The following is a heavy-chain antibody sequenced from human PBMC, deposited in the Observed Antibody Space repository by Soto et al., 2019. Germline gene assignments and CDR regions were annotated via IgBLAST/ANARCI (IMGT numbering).Heavy chain of an antibody. Sequence: GGSLRLSCEVSGFYFNNYGINWVRQAPGKGLEWVSSVSKSDYTYYSDSVKGRFTISRDNAKNSVSLQMNSLRAEDTAVYYCAREDSIIIPAVSDFWGQGTLVTVSS. J-gene: IGHJ4*02. V-gene: IGHV3-21*01. CDR2: VSKSDYT. D-gene: IGHD2-2*01. CDR1: GFYFNNYG. CDR3: AREDSIIIPAVSDF.